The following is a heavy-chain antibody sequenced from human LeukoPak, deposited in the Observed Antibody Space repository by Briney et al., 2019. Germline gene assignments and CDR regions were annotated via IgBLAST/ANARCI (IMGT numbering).Heavy chain of an antibody. CDR2: ISHDGANK. Sequence: GGSLRLSCAASGLTFSRSGIHWVRQAPGKGLEWVALISHDGANKHYADSVKGRFNISGDDSMNTVYLQMNGLRPEDSAVYFCAKTLAAPFFFGHWGQGTLVTVSA. CDR1: GLTFSRSG. CDR3: AKTLAAPFFFGH. J-gene: IGHJ4*02. D-gene: IGHD3/OR15-3a*01. V-gene: IGHV3-30*18.